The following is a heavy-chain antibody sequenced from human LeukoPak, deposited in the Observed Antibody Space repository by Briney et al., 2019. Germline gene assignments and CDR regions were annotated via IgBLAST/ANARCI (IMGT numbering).Heavy chain of an antibody. Sequence: ASVKVSCKASGYTFTSYDINWVRQATGQGLEWMAWMNPNNGNTGNAQKFQGRVTLTRITSISTAYMELSGLRSEDTAVYYCARGLWEQQLVQLSDAFDIWGQGTMVTVSS. CDR2: MNPNNGNT. J-gene: IGHJ3*02. CDR3: ARGLWEQQLVQLSDAFDI. D-gene: IGHD6-13*01. V-gene: IGHV1-8*01. CDR1: GYTFTSYD.